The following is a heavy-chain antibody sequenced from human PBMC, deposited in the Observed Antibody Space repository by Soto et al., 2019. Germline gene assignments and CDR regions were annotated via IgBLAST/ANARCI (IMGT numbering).Heavy chain of an antibody. J-gene: IGHJ4*02. CDR1: GFTFSSYA. V-gene: IGHV3-23*01. Sequence: GGSLRLSCAASGFTFSSYAMSWVRQAPGKGLEWVSGISGSDTDTYYADSVKGRFTISRDYPKNTLYLHMSSLRADDTAVYFCAKYENWNVDLVSYWGQGTLVTVSS. CDR3: AKYENWNVDLVSY. D-gene: IGHD1-1*01. CDR2: ISGSDTDT.